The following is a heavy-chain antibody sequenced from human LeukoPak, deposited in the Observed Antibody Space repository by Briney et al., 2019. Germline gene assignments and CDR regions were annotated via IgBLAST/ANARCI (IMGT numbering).Heavy chain of an antibody. CDR2: INHSGST. J-gene: IGHJ4*02. Sequence: ASETLSLTCAVYGGSFSGYYWSWIRQPPGKGLEWIGEINHSGSTNYNPSLKSRVTISVDTSKNQFSLKLSSVTAADTAVYYCARGSGTTDYRGQGTLVTVSS. V-gene: IGHV4-34*01. CDR3: ARGSGTTDY. CDR1: GGSFSGYY. D-gene: IGHD1-7*01.